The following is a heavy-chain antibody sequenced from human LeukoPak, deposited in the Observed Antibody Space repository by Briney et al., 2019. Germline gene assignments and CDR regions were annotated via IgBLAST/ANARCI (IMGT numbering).Heavy chain of an antibody. J-gene: IGHJ4*02. Sequence: ASVNVSCKTSGYTFTSYDINWMRQATGQGPEWIGWMNPNSGATGYSQKFQGRVTMTRDTSINTAYMELSSLRSEDTAVYYCARFYRGGGDYWGQGTLVTVSS. CDR2: MNPNSGAT. V-gene: IGHV1-8*01. CDR3: ARFYRGGGDY. D-gene: IGHD3-16*01. CDR1: GYTFTSYD.